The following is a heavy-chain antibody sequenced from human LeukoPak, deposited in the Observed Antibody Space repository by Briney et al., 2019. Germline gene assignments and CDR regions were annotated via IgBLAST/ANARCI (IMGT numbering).Heavy chain of an antibody. CDR2: IGSSGTTK. D-gene: IGHD6-13*01. V-gene: IGHV3-11*01. CDR3: ARRTSSWFFDY. Sequence: AGGSLRPSCAASGFTFSDYYMSWIREAPGKGLEWVSYIGSSGTTKHYADSVKGRFTISRDNAKNSLYLQMNSLRAEDTAVYYCARRTSSWFFDYWGQGTLVTVSS. J-gene: IGHJ4*02. CDR1: GFTFSDYY.